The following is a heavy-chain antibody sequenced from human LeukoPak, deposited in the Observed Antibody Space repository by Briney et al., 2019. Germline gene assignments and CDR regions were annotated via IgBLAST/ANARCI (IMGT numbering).Heavy chain of an antibody. CDR2: ISAYNGNT. CDR1: GYTFTSYG. J-gene: IGHJ4*02. CDR3: ARVWIDSSSWLEGY. Sequence: GASVKVSCKASGYTFTSYGISWVRQAPGQGLEWMGWISAYNGNTNYAQKPQGRVTMTTDTSTSTAYMELRSLRSDDTAVYYCARVWIDSSSWLEGYWGQGTLVTVSS. D-gene: IGHD6-13*01. V-gene: IGHV1-18*01.